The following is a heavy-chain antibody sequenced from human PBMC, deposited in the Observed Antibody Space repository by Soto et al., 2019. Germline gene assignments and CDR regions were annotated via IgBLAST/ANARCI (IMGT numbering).Heavy chain of an antibody. D-gene: IGHD2-21*02. Sequence: SETLSLTCAVYGGSFSGYYWTWIRQPPGKGLEWIGEINHSGTINFNPSLKSRLTISPDTSKKHFSLKLSSVTDADTAAYYCARADRTLVTSYSLDVWGQGTTVTVSS. CDR3: ARADRTLVTSYSLDV. CDR2: INHSGTI. J-gene: IGHJ6*02. CDR1: GGSFSGYY. V-gene: IGHV4-34*01.